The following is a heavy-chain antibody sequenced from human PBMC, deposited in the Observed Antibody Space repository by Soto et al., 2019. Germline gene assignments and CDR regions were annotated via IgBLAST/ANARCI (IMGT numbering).Heavy chain of an antibody. CDR2: ISWNSGRI. D-gene: IGHD6-19*01. J-gene: IGHJ6*02. V-gene: IGHV3-9*01. Sequence: EVQLVESGGGLVQPGRSLRLSCAASGFTFDDYAIHWVRQAPGKGLEWVSGISWNSGRIGYADSVKGRFTISRDNAKNSLYLQMNSLRAEDTALYYCAKDAKYSSGWYGSYCYYGMDVWGQGTTVTVSS. CDR1: GFTFDDYA. CDR3: AKDAKYSSGWYGSYCYYGMDV.